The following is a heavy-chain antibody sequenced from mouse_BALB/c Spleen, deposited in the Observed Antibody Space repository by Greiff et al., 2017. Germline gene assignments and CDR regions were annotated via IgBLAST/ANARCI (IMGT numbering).Heavy chain of an antibody. Sequence: QVQLQQSGPGLVAPSQSLSITCTVSGFSLTGYGVNWVRQPPGKGLEWLGMIWGDGSTDYNSALKSRLSISKDNSKSQVFFKMNSLQTDDTARYYCARDYGSPPYAMDYWGQGTSVTVSS. CDR1: GFSLTGYG. CDR3: ARDYGSPPYAMDY. J-gene: IGHJ4*01. CDR2: IWGDGST. V-gene: IGHV2-6-7*01. D-gene: IGHD1-1*01.